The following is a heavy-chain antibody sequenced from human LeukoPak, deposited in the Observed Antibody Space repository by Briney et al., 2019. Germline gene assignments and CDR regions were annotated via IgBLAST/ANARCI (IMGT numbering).Heavy chain of an antibody. CDR2: ISSSSSTI. Sequence: GGSLRLSCAASGFTFSSYSMNWVRQAPGKGLEWVSYISSSSSTIYYADSVKGRFTISRDNAKNSLYLQMNSLRAEDTAVYYCARDPLGYSYADDAFDIWGQGTMVTVSS. D-gene: IGHD5-18*01. CDR3: ARDPLGYSYADDAFDI. CDR1: GFTFSSYS. V-gene: IGHV3-48*01. J-gene: IGHJ3*02.